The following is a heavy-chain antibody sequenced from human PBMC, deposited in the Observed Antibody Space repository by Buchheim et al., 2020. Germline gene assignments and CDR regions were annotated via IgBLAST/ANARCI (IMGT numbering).Heavy chain of an antibody. Sequence: QVQLVESGGGVVQPGRSLRLSCAASGFTFSSYGMHWVRQAPGKGLEWVAVIWYDGSNKYYADSVKGRFTISRDNSKNTLYLQMNSLRAEDTAVYYCARGYGSGSYSPDYFDYWGQGTL. D-gene: IGHD3-10*01. CDR3: ARGYGSGSYSPDYFDY. CDR2: IWYDGSNK. J-gene: IGHJ4*02. V-gene: IGHV3-33*01. CDR1: GFTFSSYG.